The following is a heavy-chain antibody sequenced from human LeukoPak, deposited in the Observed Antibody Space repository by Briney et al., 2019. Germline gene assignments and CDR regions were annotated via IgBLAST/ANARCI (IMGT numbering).Heavy chain of an antibody. CDR1: GFTFSNAW. CDR3: TTGPFDYYGSASYLANGMDV. J-gene: IGHJ6*02. Sequence: GSLRLSCAASGFTFSNAWMSWVRRAPGKGLEWVGRIKSKTDGGTTDYTAPVKGRFTISRDDSKNTLYLQMNSLKTEDTAVYYCTTGPFDYYGSASYLANGMDVWGQGTTVTVSS. V-gene: IGHV3-15*01. D-gene: IGHD3-10*01. CDR2: IKSKTDGGTT.